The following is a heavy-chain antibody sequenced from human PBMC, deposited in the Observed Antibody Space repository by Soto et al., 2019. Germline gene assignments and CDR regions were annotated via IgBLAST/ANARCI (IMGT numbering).Heavy chain of an antibody. V-gene: IGHV3-33*01. Sequence: HPGGSLRLSCAASGFTFSSYGMHWVRQAPGKGLEWVAVIWYDGSNKYYADSVKGRFTISRDNSKNTLYLQMNSLRAEDTAVYYCAREDKTLHTYYYYGMDVWGQGTTVTVSS. CDR1: GFTFSSYG. CDR3: AREDKTLHTYYYYGMDV. D-gene: IGHD2-21*02. CDR2: IWYDGSNK. J-gene: IGHJ6*02.